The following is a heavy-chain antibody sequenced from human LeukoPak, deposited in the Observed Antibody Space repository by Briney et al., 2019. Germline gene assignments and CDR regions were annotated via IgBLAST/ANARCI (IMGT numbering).Heavy chain of an antibody. J-gene: IGHJ4*02. CDR1: GFTFSRYG. V-gene: IGHV3-33*01. D-gene: IGHD6-19*01. CDR2: IWYDGINK. CDR3: ARDSSGYDY. Sequence: GGSLRLSCAASGFTFSRYGMHWARQAPGKGLEWAAVIWYDGINKYYADSVKGRFTISRDNSENTLYLQMSSLSAEDTAVYYCARDSSGYDYWGQGTLVPSPQ.